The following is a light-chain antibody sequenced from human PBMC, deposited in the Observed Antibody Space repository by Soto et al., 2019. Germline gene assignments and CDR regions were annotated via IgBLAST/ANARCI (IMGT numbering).Light chain of an antibody. CDR3: QKFNTAPLT. CDR1: QDISVY. J-gene: IGKJ5*01. V-gene: IGKV1-27*01. CDR2: SAS. Sequence: IQMTQSPSSLSASVGDRVTITCRASQDISVYLAWYQQKPWKVPKLLIYSASTLQSGVPSRFSGSGSGTAFTLTISSLQPEDVATYYCQKFNTAPLTFGQGTRLESK.